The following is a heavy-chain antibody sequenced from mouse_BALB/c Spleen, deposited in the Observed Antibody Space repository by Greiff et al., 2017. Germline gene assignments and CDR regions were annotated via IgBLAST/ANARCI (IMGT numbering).Heavy chain of an antibody. D-gene: IGHD1-1*01. J-gene: IGHJ2*01. CDR1: GFTFSSYA. CDR3: ASYVSSHYFDY. Sequence: EVQLVESGGGLVKPGGSLKLSCAASGFTFSSYAMSWVRQTPEKRLEWVATISSGGSYTYYPDSVKGRFTISRDNAKNTLYLQMSSLRSEDTAMYYCASYVSSHYFDYWGQGTTLTVSS. V-gene: IGHV5-9-3*01. CDR2: ISSGGSYT.